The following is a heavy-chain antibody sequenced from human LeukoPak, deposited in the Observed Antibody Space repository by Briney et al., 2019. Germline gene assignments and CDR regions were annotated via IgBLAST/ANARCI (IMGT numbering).Heavy chain of an antibody. Sequence: GGSLRLSCAASGFTFDDYAMHWVRQAPGKGLEWVSGISWNSGSIGYADSVKGRFTISRDNSKNTLYLQMNSLRAEDTAVYYCAKPFLDGYNSNWGQGTLVTVSS. CDR1: GFTFDDYA. V-gene: IGHV3-9*01. CDR3: AKPFLDGYNSN. J-gene: IGHJ4*02. CDR2: ISWNSGSI. D-gene: IGHD5-24*01.